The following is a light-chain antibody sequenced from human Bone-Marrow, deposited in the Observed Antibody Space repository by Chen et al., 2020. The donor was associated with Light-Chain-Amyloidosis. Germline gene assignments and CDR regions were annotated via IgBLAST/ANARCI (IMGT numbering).Light chain of an antibody. CDR3: SSYTITNTLV. V-gene: IGLV2-14*01. CDR1: SSDVGGDNH. Sequence: QSALTQPASVSGSPGQSITISCTGTSSDVGGDNHVSWYQQHPDKAPKLMIYEVTNPPSWVPDRVSGSKSDNTASLTISVLQTEAEADYFCSSYTITNTLVFGSGTRVTVL. J-gene: IGLJ1*01. CDR2: EVT.